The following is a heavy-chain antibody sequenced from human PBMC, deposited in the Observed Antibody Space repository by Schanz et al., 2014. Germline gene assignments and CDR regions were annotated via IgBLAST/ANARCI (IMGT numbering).Heavy chain of an antibody. CDR2: IWYDGSNK. CDR1: GFTFSSYG. J-gene: IGHJ6*02. CDR3: ARQRSYFYAMDV. V-gene: IGHV3-33*01. Sequence: QVLLVESGGGLVQPGGSLRLSCAASGFTFSSYGMHWVRQAPGKGLEWVAVIWYDGSNKYYADSVKGRFTISRDNSKNSLYLQMNSLRAEDTAVYYCARQRSYFYAMDVWGQGTTVTVSS.